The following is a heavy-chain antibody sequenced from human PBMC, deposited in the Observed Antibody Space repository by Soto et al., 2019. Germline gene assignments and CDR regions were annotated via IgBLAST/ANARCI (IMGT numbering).Heavy chain of an antibody. D-gene: IGHD3-16*01. J-gene: IGHJ4*02. CDR3: AREEEGGIYD. CDR2: IYYSGST. CDR1: GGSISSYY. V-gene: IGHV4-59*01. Sequence: SETLSLTCTVSGGSISSYYWSWIRQPPGKGLEWIGYIYYSGSTNYNPSLKSRVTISVDTSKNQFSLKLSSVTAADTAVYYCAREEEGGIYDWGQGTLVTVSS.